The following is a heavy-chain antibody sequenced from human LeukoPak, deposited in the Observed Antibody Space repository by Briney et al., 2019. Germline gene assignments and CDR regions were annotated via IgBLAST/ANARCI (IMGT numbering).Heavy chain of an antibody. Sequence: PGGSLRLSCAASGFTFSSSWMHWVRQAPGKGLVWVARINSDGSSTSHADSVKGRFTISRDNAKNTASLQMNSLRAEDTAVYYCARLDSSGFVGAFDIWGQGTMVTVSS. D-gene: IGHD3-22*01. CDR1: GFTFSSSW. CDR2: INSDGSST. J-gene: IGHJ3*02. CDR3: ARLDSSGFVGAFDI. V-gene: IGHV3-74*01.